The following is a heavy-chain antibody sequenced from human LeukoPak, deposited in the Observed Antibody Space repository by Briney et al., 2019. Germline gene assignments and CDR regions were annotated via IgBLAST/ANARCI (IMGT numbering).Heavy chain of an antibody. Sequence: GGSLRLSCAASGFTFSSYGMHWVRQAPGEGLEWVAFIRYDGSNKYYADSVKGRFTISRDNSKNTLYLQMNSLRAEDTAVYYCAKDRSSGWYYFDYWGQGTLVTVSP. CDR1: GFTFSSYG. V-gene: IGHV3-30*02. D-gene: IGHD6-19*01. CDR2: IRYDGSNK. J-gene: IGHJ4*02. CDR3: AKDRSSGWYYFDY.